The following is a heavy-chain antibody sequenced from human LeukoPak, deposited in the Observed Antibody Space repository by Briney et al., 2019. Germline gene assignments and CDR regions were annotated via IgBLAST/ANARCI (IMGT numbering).Heavy chain of an antibody. CDR2: INPNSGGT. D-gene: IGHD3-10*01. V-gene: IGHV1-2*02. Sequence: ASVKVSCKASGYTFTGYYMHWVRQAPGQGLEWMGWINPNSGGTNNAQKFQGRVTMTRDTSISTAYMELSRLRSDDTAVYYCARTWFGELLVVDYWGQGTLVTVSS. CDR3: ARTWFGELLVVDY. J-gene: IGHJ4*02. CDR1: GYTFTGYY.